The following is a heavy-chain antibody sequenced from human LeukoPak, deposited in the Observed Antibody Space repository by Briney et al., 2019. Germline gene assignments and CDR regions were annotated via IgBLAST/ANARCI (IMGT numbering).Heavy chain of an antibody. Sequence: PGGSLRLSCAASGFTFSSFGMNWVRQAPGKGLEWIGSIYYSGSTYYNPSLKSRVTISVDTSKNQFSLKLSSVTAADTAVYYCARLYGVPGYYDSSGYPSRFDPWGQGTLVTVSS. V-gene: IGHV4-39*01. CDR1: GFTFSSFGMN. CDR2: IYYSGST. J-gene: IGHJ5*02. D-gene: IGHD3-22*01. CDR3: ARLYGVPGYYDSSGYPSRFDP.